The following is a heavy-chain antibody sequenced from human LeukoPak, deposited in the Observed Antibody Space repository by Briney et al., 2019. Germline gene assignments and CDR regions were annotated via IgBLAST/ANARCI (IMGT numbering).Heavy chain of an antibody. V-gene: IGHV3-48*01. J-gene: IGHJ4*02. CDR2: ISSSSSTI. CDR3: ARQLTAYDGGY. Sequence: PGGSLRLSCAASGFTFSSYEMNWVRQAPGKGLEWVSYISSSSSTIYYADSVKGRFTISRDNAKNSLYLQMNSLRADDTAVYYCARQLTAYDGGYWGQGTLVTVSS. CDR1: GFTFSSYE. D-gene: IGHD1-14*01.